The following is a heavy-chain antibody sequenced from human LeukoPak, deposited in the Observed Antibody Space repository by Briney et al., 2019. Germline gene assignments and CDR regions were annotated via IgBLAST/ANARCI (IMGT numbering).Heavy chain of an antibody. D-gene: IGHD3-10*01. Sequence: SETLSLTCTVSGGSISNYFWSWIRQPPGKGLEWIGRIYSSGSANYNPSLKSRVTMSVDTSKNQFSLKLSSVTAADTAVYYCARDLFTGSGSYYTLGYWGQGTLVTVSS. V-gene: IGHV4-4*07. J-gene: IGHJ4*02. CDR3: ARDLFTGSGSYYTLGY. CDR1: GGSISNYF. CDR2: IYSSGSA.